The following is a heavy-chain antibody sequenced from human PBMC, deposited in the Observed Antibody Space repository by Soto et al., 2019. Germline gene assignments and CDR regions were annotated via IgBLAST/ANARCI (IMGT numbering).Heavy chain of an antibody. Sequence: SETLSLTCTVSGYYISSGYYWAWIRQPPGKGLGWIGNIYHSGSTYYNPSLNSRVTMSVDTSKNQFSLSLRSATAADTAIYYCVRSGGTYPDHWGQGALVTVSS. CDR3: VRSGGTYPDH. V-gene: IGHV4-38-2*02. CDR1: GYYISSGYY. J-gene: IGHJ4*02. D-gene: IGHD2-15*01. CDR2: IYHSGST.